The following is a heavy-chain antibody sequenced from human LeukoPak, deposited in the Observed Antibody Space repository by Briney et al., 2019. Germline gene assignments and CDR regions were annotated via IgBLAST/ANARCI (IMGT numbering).Heavy chain of an antibody. V-gene: IGHV1-2*02. J-gene: IGHJ4*02. D-gene: IGHD6-19*01. CDR3: GRGIAVAGIDY. CDR1: GYTFTGCY. CDR2: VNPNSGAT. Sequence: ASVKVSCKTSGYTFTGCYMHWGRHAPGQGPEWMGWVNPNSGATNYAQKFQGRVTMTRDTSINTAYMELISLRSDDTALYFCGRGIAVAGIDYWGQGTLVTVSS.